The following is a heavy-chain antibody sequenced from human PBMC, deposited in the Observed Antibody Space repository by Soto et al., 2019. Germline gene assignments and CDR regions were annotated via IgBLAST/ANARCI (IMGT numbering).Heavy chain of an antibody. CDR1: GGSISGYY. V-gene: IGHV4-59*01. CDR3: ARDNSGSYDDAFDI. Sequence: SETLSLTCTVSGGSISGYYWSWIRQPPGKGLEWIGYMYNTGSTVYNPSFKSRVTISVDTSKNQFSLKLNSVTAADTAVYYCARDNSGSYDDAFDIWGQGTMVTVSS. CDR2: MYNTGST. J-gene: IGHJ3*02. D-gene: IGHD1-26*01.